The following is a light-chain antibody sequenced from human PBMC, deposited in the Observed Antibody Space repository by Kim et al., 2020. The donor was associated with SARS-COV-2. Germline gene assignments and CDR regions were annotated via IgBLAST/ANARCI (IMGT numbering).Light chain of an antibody. V-gene: IGKV3-11*01. CDR3: QQRDDWPLT. CDR1: QTVTNH. Sequence: PGERATLSCRASQTVTNHLAWYQQKPGQAPRLLIYDSSNRATGIPGRFSGSGSATDFTLTISSLEPEDFAVYYCQQRDDWPLTFGGGTKVDIK. CDR2: DSS. J-gene: IGKJ4*01.